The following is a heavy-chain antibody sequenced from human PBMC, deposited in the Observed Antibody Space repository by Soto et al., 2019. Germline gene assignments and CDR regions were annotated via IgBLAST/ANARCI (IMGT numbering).Heavy chain of an antibody. Sequence: SVKVSCKASGGTFSGYAISWVRQAPGQGLEWMGGIIPISGTANYAQKFQGRVTITADESTSTAHMELSSLRSDDTAVYYCASPQRSWSHWPIDYWGQGALVTVSS. CDR3: ASPQRSWSHWPIDY. CDR1: GGTFSGYA. CDR2: IIPISGTA. D-gene: IGHD1-26*01. J-gene: IGHJ4*02. V-gene: IGHV1-69*13.